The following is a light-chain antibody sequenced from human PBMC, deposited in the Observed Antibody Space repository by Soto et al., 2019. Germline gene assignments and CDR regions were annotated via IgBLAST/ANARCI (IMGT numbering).Light chain of an antibody. V-gene: IGKV1-39*01. Sequence: DIQMTQSPSSLSASVGDKVTITCRASQSISNYLNWYQQKPGKAPKLLIYSAFSLQSGVPSRFSCSGSGTDFTLTISSLQPEDFASYYCPQSYSTPPTFGQGTKLEIK. CDR2: SAF. CDR3: PQSYSTPPT. J-gene: IGKJ2*01. CDR1: QSISNY.